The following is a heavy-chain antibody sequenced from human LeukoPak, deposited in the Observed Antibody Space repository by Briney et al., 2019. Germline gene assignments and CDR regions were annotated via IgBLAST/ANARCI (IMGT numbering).Heavy chain of an antibody. Sequence: GASVKVSCKASGYTFTSYYMHWVRQAPGQGLEWMGIINPSGGSTSYAQKFQGRVTMTRDTSTSTVYMELSSLRSEDTAVYYCARDTITDRYSGSYYMRNYYFDYWGQGTLVTVSP. CDR2: INPSGGST. CDR1: GYTFTSYY. V-gene: IGHV1-46*01. J-gene: IGHJ4*02. CDR3: ARDTITDRYSGSYYMRNYYFDY. D-gene: IGHD1-26*01.